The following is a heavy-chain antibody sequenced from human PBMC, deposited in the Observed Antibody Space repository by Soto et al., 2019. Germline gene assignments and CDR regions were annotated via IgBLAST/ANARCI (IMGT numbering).Heavy chain of an antibody. CDR3: ARDYDSSGYGTFDY. D-gene: IGHD3-22*01. CDR2: ISYDGSNK. Sequence: GGSLRLSCAASGFTFSSYAMHWVRQAPGEGLEWVAVISYDGSNKYYADSVKGRFTISRDNSKNTLYLQMNSLRAEDTAVYYCARDYDSSGYGTFDYWGQGTLVTVSS. J-gene: IGHJ4*02. V-gene: IGHV3-30-3*01. CDR1: GFTFSSYA.